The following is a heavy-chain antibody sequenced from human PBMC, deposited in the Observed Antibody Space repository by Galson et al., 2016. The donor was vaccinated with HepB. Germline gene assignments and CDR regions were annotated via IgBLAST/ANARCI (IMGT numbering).Heavy chain of an antibody. CDR1: GFIFRSNG. CDR3: SRQESGGIYAGAPLYN. Sequence: SLRLSCAASGFIFRSNGMSWVRQAPGKGLEWISTINDNGANTHYADSVKGRFTISRDNSKNTLYLQMNSLRTEDSALYYCSRQESGGIYAGAPLYNWGQGTLVTVSS. CDR2: INDNGANT. J-gene: IGHJ4*02. D-gene: IGHD2-15*01. V-gene: IGHV3-23*01.